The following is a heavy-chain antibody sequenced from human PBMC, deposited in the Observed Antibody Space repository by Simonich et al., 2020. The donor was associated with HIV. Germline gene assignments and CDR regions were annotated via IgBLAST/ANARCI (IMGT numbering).Heavy chain of an antibody. CDR1: GGSFSGYY. Sequence: QVQLQQWGAGLLKPSETLSLTCAVYGGSFSGYYWNWIRRPPGKGLEWIEEINHGGRTNYNPSLKSLVTILLDTSKNTVSLKLASVTATDTALYYCARSPSENWDYYFDYWSQGTLVTVSS. D-gene: IGHD1-7*01. V-gene: IGHV4-34*01. CDR3: ARSPSENWDYYFDY. CDR2: INHGGRT. J-gene: IGHJ4*02.